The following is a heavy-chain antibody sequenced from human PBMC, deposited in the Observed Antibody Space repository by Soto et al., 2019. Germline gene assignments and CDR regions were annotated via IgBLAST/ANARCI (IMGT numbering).Heavy chain of an antibody. D-gene: IGHD1-20*01. V-gene: IGHV3-33*01. CDR1: GFTFSSYG. Sequence: GGSLRLSCAASGFTFSSYGMHWVRQAPGKGLEWVAVIWYDGSNKYYADSVKGRFTISRDNSKNTLYLQMNSLRAEDTAVYYCARDYTITGTTLDYWGQGSLVSVSS. CDR3: ARDYTITGTTLDY. CDR2: IWYDGSNK. J-gene: IGHJ4*02.